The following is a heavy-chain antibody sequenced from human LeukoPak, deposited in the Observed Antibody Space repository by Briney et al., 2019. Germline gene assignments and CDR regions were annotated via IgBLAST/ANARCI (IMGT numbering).Heavy chain of an antibody. CDR1: GGSISSYY. Sequence: SETLSLTCTVSGGSISSYYWSWIRQPPGKGLEWIGYIYYSGSTNYNPSLKSRVTISVDTSKNQFSLKLSSVTAADTAVYYCARHASGTSFDPWGQGTLVTVSS. J-gene: IGHJ5*02. V-gene: IGHV4-59*08. CDR2: IYYSGST. D-gene: IGHD2-2*01. CDR3: ARHASGTSFDP.